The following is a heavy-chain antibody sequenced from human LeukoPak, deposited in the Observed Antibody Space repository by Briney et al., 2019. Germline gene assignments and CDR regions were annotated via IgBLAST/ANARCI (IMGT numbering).Heavy chain of an antibody. CDR1: GYTFTSHD. CDR3: ARGLGDLATNWFDP. D-gene: IGHD3-16*01. V-gene: IGHV1-8*03. CDR2: MNPNSGNT. Sequence: ASVKVPCKASGYTFTSHDINWVRQATGQGLEWMGWMNPNSGNTGYAQKFQGRVTTTRDTSISTAYMELSSLRSEDTAVYYCARGLGDLATNWFDPWGQGTLVTVSS. J-gene: IGHJ5*02.